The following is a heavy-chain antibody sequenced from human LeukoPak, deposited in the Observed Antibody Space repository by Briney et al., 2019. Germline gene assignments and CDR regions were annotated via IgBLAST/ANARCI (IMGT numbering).Heavy chain of an antibody. J-gene: IGHJ1*01. CDR2: ISGSGGST. D-gene: IGHD2-2*01. Sequence: GGSLRLSCAASGFTFSSYAMSWVRQAPGKGLEWVSAISGSGGSTYYADSVEGRFTISRDNSKNTLYLQMSSLRAEDTAVYYCAKVTVVPAATPAEYFQHWGQGTLVTVSS. CDR3: AKVTVVPAATPAEYFQH. V-gene: IGHV3-23*01. CDR1: GFTFSSYA.